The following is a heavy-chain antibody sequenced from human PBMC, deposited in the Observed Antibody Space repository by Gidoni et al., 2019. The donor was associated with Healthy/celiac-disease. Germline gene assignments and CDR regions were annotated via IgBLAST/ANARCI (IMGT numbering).Heavy chain of an antibody. CDR3: ARDLAAAGIDSTGYFDY. CDR2: ISSSSSYI. Sequence: EVQLVEPGGGLVKPGGSLRLSCAASGFTFSSYSMNWVRQAPGKGLEWVSSISSSSSYIYYADSVKGRFTISRDNAKNSLYLQMNSLRAEDTAVYYCARDLAAAGIDSTGYFDYWGQGTLVTVSS. D-gene: IGHD6-13*01. V-gene: IGHV3-21*01. CDR1: GFTFSSYS. J-gene: IGHJ4*02.